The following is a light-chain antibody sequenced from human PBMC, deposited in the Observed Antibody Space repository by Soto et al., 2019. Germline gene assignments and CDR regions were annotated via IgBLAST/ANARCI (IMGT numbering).Light chain of an antibody. CDR2: VVS. J-gene: IGLJ2*01. CDR1: STDVGGYNH. CDR3: CSYAGSYTVV. V-gene: IGLV2-11*01. Sequence: QSALTQPRSVAGSPRQSVTIYCTGTSTDVGGYNHVSWYLQHPGKAPKLLIYVVSKRPSGVPDRFSGSKSGKTASLTISGLQAEDEADYYCCSYAGSYTVVFGGGTKLTVL.